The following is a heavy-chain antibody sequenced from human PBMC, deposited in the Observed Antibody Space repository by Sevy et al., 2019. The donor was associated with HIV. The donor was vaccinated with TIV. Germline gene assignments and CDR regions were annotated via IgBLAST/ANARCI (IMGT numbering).Heavy chain of an antibody. J-gene: IGHJ6*02. CDR3: VKGPHPAVTTSYALDV. Sequence: GGSLRLSCAASGFTFKSYGMHWVRQAPGKGLEWVTFIRNDGSTKYYADSVRGRFTASRYNSKNTLYLHMNSLRPEDTAVYYCVKGPHPAVTTSYALDVWGQGTTVTVSS. CDR2: IRNDGSTK. V-gene: IGHV3-30*02. CDR1: GFTFKSYG. D-gene: IGHD4-17*01.